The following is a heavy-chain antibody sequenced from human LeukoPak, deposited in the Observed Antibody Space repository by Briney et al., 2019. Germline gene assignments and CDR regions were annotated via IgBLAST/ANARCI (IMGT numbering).Heavy chain of an antibody. Sequence: ASVKVSCKASGYTFTSYYMHWVRQAPGQGLEWMGGIIPIFGTANNAQKFQGRVTITTDESTSTVYMELSSLKSEDTAVYYCARDRSFSSPDAFDIWGQGTMVTVSS. CDR1: GYTFTSYY. D-gene: IGHD6-6*01. V-gene: IGHV1-69*05. J-gene: IGHJ3*02. CDR2: IIPIFGTA. CDR3: ARDRSFSSPDAFDI.